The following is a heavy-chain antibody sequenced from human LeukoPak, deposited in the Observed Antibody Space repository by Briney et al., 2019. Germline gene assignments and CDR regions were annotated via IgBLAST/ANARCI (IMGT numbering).Heavy chain of an antibody. CDR1: GGSISSGGYY. CDR2: IYYSGST. CDR3: AGEYGYDILTGYLYGMDV. J-gene: IGHJ6*02. V-gene: IGHV4-31*03. Sequence: SETLSLTCTVSGGSISSGGYYWSWIRQHPGKGLEWIGYIYYSGSTYYNPSLKSRVTISVDTSKNQFSLKLSSVTAADTAVYYCAGEYGYDILTGYLYGMDVWGQGTTVTVSS. D-gene: IGHD3-9*01.